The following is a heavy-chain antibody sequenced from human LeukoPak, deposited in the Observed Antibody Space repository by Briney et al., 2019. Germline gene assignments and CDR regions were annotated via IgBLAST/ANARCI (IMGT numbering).Heavy chain of an antibody. Sequence: ASVKVSCKASGYTFTSYYMHWVRQAPGQGREWMGIINPSGGSTSYAQKFQGRVTMTRDTSTSTVYMELSSLRSEDTAVYYCARDHYDFWSGYRDAFDIWGQGTMVTVSS. CDR2: INPSGGST. CDR1: GYTFTSYY. J-gene: IGHJ3*02. V-gene: IGHV1-46*01. D-gene: IGHD3-3*01. CDR3: ARDHYDFWSGYRDAFDI.